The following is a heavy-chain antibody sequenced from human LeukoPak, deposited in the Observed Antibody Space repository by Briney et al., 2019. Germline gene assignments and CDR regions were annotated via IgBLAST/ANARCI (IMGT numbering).Heavy chain of an antibody. J-gene: IGHJ4*02. CDR2: IIPIFGTA. Sequence: GASVKVSCKASGGTFSSYAISWVRQAPGQGLEWMGGIIPIFGTANYAQKFQGRVTITADESTSTAYMELSSLRSEDTAVYYCAREVYTYYDFWTFPEVGFDYWGQGTLVTVSS. V-gene: IGHV1-69*13. CDR1: GGTFSSYA. D-gene: IGHD3-3*01. CDR3: AREVYTYYDFWTFPEVGFDY.